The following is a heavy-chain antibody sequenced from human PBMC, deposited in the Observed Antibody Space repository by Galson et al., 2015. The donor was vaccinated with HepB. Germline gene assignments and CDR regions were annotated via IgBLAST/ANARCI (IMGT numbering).Heavy chain of an antibody. D-gene: IGHD1/OR15-1a*01. CDR2: IIPIFGTA. Sequence: SVKVSCKASGGTFSSYAISWVRQAPGQGLEWMGGIIPIFGTANYAQKFQGRVTITADESTSTAYMELSSLRSEDTAVYYCARSPFYEQRGLGDYWYFDLWGRGTLVTVSS. CDR1: GGTFSSYA. CDR3: ARSPFYEQRGLGDYWYFDL. J-gene: IGHJ2*01. V-gene: IGHV1-69*13.